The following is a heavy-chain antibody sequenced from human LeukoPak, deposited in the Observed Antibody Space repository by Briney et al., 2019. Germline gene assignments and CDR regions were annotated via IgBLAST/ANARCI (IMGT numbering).Heavy chain of an antibody. CDR2: TSASGGGT. Sequence: GSLRLSCAASGFTFSSYAMSWVRHAPGKGLEWVSATSASGGGTYSADSVKGRFTISRDNSKNTLYLQMNSLRAEDTAVYYCAKLYSDYDWDDAFDIWGQGTMVTVSS. CDR3: AKLYSDYDWDDAFDI. CDR1: GFTFSSYA. J-gene: IGHJ3*02. V-gene: IGHV3-23*01. D-gene: IGHD5-12*01.